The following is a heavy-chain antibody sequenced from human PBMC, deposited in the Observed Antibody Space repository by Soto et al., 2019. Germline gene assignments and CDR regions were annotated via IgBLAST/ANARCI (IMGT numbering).Heavy chain of an antibody. CDR3: AKEGIGEGDYYFHY. J-gene: IGHJ4*02. CDR2: FSVSGGST. Sequence: EVQLLESGGGLVQPGGSLRLSCAASGFTFSSYAMSWVRQAPGKGLEWVSSFSVSGGSTYYADSVEGRFTISRDNSKNTLYLHMNSLRAEDTAVYYCAKEGIGEGDYYFHYWGQGTLVTVSS. V-gene: IGHV3-23*01. D-gene: IGHD2-21*01. CDR1: GFTFSSYA.